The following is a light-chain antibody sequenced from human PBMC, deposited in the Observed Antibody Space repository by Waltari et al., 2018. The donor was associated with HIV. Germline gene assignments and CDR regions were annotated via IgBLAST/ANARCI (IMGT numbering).Light chain of an antibody. CDR1: QSISNW. Sequence: DIQMTQSLSTLSASMGDRVSITCRASQSISNWLAWYQQKPGQAPKFLIYRASTLESGVPSRFSGSGSGTEFTLTINNLQPDDFATYYCQQYSAFPWTFGQGAKVEIK. J-gene: IGKJ1*01. CDR3: QQYSAFPWT. CDR2: RAS. V-gene: IGKV1-5*03.